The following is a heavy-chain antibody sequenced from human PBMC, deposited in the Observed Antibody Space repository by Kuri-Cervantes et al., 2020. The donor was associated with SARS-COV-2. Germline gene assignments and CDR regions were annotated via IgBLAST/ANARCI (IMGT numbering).Heavy chain of an antibody. D-gene: IGHD2-2*01. Sequence: ASVKVSCKASGYTFTSYGISWVRQAPGQGLEWMGWISAYNGNTNYAQKLQGRVTMTTDTSTSTAYMELRSLRSDDTAVYYCARGIVVVPAATQSYYYYYGMDVWGQGTTVTGSS. CDR2: ISAYNGNT. J-gene: IGHJ6*02. V-gene: IGHV1-18*01. CDR3: ARGIVVVPAATQSYYYYYGMDV. CDR1: GYTFTSYG.